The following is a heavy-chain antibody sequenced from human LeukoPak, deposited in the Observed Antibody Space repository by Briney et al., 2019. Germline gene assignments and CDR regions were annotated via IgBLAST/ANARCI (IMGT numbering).Heavy chain of an antibody. Sequence: GRSLRLSCAASGFTFNTYAFHWVRQAPGKGLEWVAVTSYDGNNKYYADSVKDRFTISRDNSKNTLYLQMNSLRAEDTAVYYCARDNYYASSGYYYIDYWGQGTLVTVSS. CDR2: TSYDGNNK. V-gene: IGHV3-30-3*01. CDR1: GFTFNTYA. J-gene: IGHJ4*02. CDR3: ARDNYYASSGYYYIDY. D-gene: IGHD3-22*01.